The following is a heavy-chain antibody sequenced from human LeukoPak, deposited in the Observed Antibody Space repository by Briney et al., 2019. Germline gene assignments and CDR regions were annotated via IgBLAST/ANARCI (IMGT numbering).Heavy chain of an antibody. D-gene: IGHD4-17*01. J-gene: IGHJ6*02. CDR1: GFTVSSSY. V-gene: IGHV3-53*01. CDR2: IYSGGTT. CDR3: ARASRGDSTYYGMDV. Sequence: GGSLRLSCAASGFTVSSSYMSWVRQAPGKGLEWVSIIYSGGTTYYADSVEGRFTVSRDSSKNTLYLQMNNLRSEDTAVYYCARASRGDSTYYGMDVWGQGTTVTVSS.